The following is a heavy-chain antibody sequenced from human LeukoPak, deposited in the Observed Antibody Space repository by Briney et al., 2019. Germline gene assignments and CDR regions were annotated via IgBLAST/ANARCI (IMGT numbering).Heavy chain of an antibody. CDR2: INPNSVDT. D-gene: IGHD1-26*01. V-gene: IGHV1-2*02. CDR3: ARGSEVGGTEKNALDI. J-gene: IGHJ3*02. Sequence: ASVKVSCKTSGYTITDYYIHWVRQAPGQGLEWMGWINPNSVDTRYAQKFQDRVTMTRDTSITTAYMELSGLRSDDTALYYCARGSEVGGTEKNALDIWGQGTMVIVSS. CDR1: GYTITDYY.